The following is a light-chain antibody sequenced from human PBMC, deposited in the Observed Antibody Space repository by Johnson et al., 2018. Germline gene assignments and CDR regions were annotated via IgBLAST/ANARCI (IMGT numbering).Light chain of an antibody. J-gene: IGLJ1*01. CDR3: GTWISSLSAGNV. V-gene: IGLV1-51*02. CDR1: SSNIGNNY. CDR2: ENN. Sequence: QSVLTQPPSVSAAPGQKVTISCSGSSSNIGNNYVSWYQQLPGTAPKLLIYENNKRPSGIPDRFSGSKSGTSATLGITGLQTGDEADYYCGTWISSLSAGNVFGMGTKVTVL.